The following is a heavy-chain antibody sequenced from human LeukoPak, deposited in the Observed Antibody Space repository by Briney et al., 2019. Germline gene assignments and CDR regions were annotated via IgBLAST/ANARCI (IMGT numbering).Heavy chain of an antibody. CDR3: AREYRGSDCTTGVCYINWFDP. D-gene: IGHD2-8*01. Sequence: GGALRLSCAASGFTFSSYWMSWVREAPGKGLEWVANIKQDGSEKYYVDSVKGRFTISRDNAKNSLYLQMNSLRAEDTAVCYCAREYRGSDCTTGVCYINWFDPWGQGTLVTVSS. CDR2: IKQDGSEK. CDR1: GFTFSSYW. V-gene: IGHV3-7*01. J-gene: IGHJ5*02.